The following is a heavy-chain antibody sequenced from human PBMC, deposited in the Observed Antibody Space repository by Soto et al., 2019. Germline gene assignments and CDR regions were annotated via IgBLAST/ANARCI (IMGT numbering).Heavy chain of an antibody. V-gene: IGHV1-69*02. CDR2: IIPILGIA. CDR3: ASHSGYETDNYYYYYYMDV. J-gene: IGHJ6*03. D-gene: IGHD5-12*01. CDR1: GGTFSSYT. Sequence: SVKVSCKASGGTFSSYTISWVRQAPGQGLEWMGRIIPILGIANYAQKFQGRVTITADKSTSTACMELSSLRSEDTAVYYCASHSGYETDNYYYYYYMDVWGKGTTVTVSS.